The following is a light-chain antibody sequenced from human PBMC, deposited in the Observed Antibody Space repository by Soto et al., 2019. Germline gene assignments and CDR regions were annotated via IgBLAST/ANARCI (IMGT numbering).Light chain of an antibody. CDR2: DVS. CDR1: SSDVGTYNY. J-gene: IGLJ1*01. CDR3: SSYTSTTILEV. Sequence: QSALTQPRSVSGPPGQSVSISCSGTSSDVGTYNYVSWYQQHPGKAPKLMIYDVSKRPSGVPDRFSGSKSGNTASLTISGLQAEDEADYYCSSYTSTTILEVFGTGTKLTVL. V-gene: IGLV2-11*01.